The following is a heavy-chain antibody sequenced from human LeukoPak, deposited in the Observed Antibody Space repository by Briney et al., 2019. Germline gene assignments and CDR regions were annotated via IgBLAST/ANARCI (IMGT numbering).Heavy chain of an antibody. CDR2: SYNSGRT. J-gene: IGHJ4*02. CDR1: GGSISSGRYS. V-gene: IGHV4-61*02. D-gene: IGHD3-16*01. CDR3: ARDAFGPFDY. Sequence: SETLSLTCTISGGSISSGRYSWSWIRQPAGKGLDWFGRSYNSGRTNYNPSLKSRVTISVDASKNQFSLKLSSVTAADTAVYYCARDAFGPFDYWGQGTLVTVSS.